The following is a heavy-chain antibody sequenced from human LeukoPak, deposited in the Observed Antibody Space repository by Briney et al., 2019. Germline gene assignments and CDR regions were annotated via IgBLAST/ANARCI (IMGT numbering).Heavy chain of an antibody. V-gene: IGHV3-23*01. Sequence: PGGSLRLSCAASRFNSNDYVMSWVRQAPGKGLEWVSSISGSGGSLYYADSIKGRFNISRDNSKQILYLQMDSLRAEDTAIYYRATEVVYWGQGALVTVSS. CDR1: RFNSNDYV. CDR2: ISGSGGSL. J-gene: IGHJ4*02. CDR3: ATEVVY.